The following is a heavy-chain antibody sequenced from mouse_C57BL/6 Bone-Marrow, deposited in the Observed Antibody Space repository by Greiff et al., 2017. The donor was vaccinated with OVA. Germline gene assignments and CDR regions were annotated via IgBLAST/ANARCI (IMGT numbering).Heavy chain of an antibody. CDR2: ISDGGSYT. Sequence: EVHLVESGGGLVKPGGSLKLSCAASGFTFSSYAMSWVRQTPEKRLEWVATISDGGSYTYYPDNVKGRFTISRDNAKNNLYLQMSHLKSEDTAMYYCARGGGTTGHAMDYWGQGTSVTVSS. D-gene: IGHD1-1*01. V-gene: IGHV5-4*01. J-gene: IGHJ4*01. CDR1: GFTFSSYA. CDR3: ARGGGTTGHAMDY.